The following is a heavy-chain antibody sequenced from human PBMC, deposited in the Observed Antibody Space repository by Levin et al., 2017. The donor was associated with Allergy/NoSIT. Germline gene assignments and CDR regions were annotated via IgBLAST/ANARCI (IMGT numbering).Heavy chain of an antibody. D-gene: IGHD6-19*01. V-gene: IGHV3-9*01. CDR3: AKEAAVTGGFDY. Sequence: SLKISCAASGFTFDDYAMHWVRQAPGKGLEWVSGISWNSGSIGYADSVKGRFTISRDNAKNSLYLQMNSLRAEDTALYYCAKEAAVTGGFDYWGQGTLVTVSS. CDR2: ISWNSGSI. J-gene: IGHJ4*02. CDR1: GFTFDDYA.